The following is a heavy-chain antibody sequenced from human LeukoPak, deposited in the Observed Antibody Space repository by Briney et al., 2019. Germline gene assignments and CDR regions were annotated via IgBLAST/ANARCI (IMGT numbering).Heavy chain of an antibody. CDR1: GVPISSYY. J-gene: IGHJ4*02. V-gene: IGHV4-59*08. Sequence: PSETLSLTCTVSGVPISSYYWSWIRQPPGKGLEWIGYIIDNGNTNYNPSLKSQVTISVDKSKNQYSLKLGSVTAAGTAVYYCVRHGGSYILDYWGEGTVVTLSS. CDR3: VRHGGSYILDY. D-gene: IGHD1-26*01. CDR2: IIDNGNT.